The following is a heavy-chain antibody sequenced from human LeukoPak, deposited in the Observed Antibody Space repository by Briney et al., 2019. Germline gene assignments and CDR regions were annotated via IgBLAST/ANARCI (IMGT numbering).Heavy chain of an antibody. CDR1: GFTFSSYR. V-gene: IGHV3-21*01. Sequence: GGSLRLSCAASGFTFSSYRMNWVRQAPGKGLEWVSSISSSSSYIYYADSVKGRFTISRDNAKNSLYLQMNSLRAEDTAVYYCARADIVVVVAAIVFDYWGQGTLVTVSS. D-gene: IGHD2-15*01. CDR3: ARADIVVVVAAIVFDY. CDR2: ISSSSSYI. J-gene: IGHJ4*01.